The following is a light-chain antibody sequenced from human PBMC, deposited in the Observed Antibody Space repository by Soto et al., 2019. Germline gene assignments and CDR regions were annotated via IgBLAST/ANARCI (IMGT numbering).Light chain of an antibody. CDR1: SSDVGGYNY. Sequence: QSALTQPASVSGSPVQSITISCTGTSSDVGGYNYVSWYQQHPVKAPKLMIYDVTNRPSGVSDRFSGSKSGNTASLTISRLQAEDEADYYRSSATSSSSPSVFRPWTQVTVL. CDR2: DVT. J-gene: IGLJ1*01. CDR3: SSATSSSSPSV. V-gene: IGLV2-14*01.